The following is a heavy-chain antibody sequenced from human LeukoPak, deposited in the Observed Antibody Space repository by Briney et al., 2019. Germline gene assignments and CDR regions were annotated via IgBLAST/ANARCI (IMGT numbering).Heavy chain of an antibody. CDR3: VKDLGRYRNNCFDY. CDR2: IKSKTDGGTT. V-gene: IGHV3-15*01. Sequence: GGSLRLSCAASGFTLSNAWMSWVRQAPGKGLEWVGRIKSKTDGGTTDYGAPVKGRFTISRDDSKNTLDLQMNSLRAEDTAVYYCVKDLGRYRNNCFDYWGQGTLVTVSS. CDR1: GFTLSNAW. D-gene: IGHD1-26*01. J-gene: IGHJ4*02.